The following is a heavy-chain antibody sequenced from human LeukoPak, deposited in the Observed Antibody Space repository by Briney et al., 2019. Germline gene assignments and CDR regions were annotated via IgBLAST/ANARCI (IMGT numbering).Heavy chain of an antibody. CDR3: ARSRAGWDAFDI. J-gene: IGHJ3*02. CDR1: GFTFSSYA. CDR2: ISYDGSNK. V-gene: IGHV3-30*04. D-gene: IGHD6-19*01. Sequence: TGGSLSLSCAASGFTFSSYAMHWVRQAPGKGLEWVAVISYDGSNKYYADSVKGRFTISRDDSKNTLYLQMNSLRAEDTAVYYCARSRAGWDAFDIWGQGTMVTVSS.